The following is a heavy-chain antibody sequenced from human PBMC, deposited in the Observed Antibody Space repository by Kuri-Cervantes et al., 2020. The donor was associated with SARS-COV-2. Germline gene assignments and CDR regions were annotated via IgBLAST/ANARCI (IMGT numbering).Heavy chain of an antibody. D-gene: IGHD6-19*01. J-gene: IGHJ6*03. CDR3: ARVRSSGWYSPDYYYYYYMDV. V-gene: IGHV3-53*05. CDR1: GFTVSSNY. Sequence: GGSLRLSCAPSGFTVSSNYMSWVRQAPGKGLEWVSVIYSGGSTYYADSVKGRFTISRDNSKNTLYLQMNSLRAEDTAVYYCARVRSSGWYSPDYYYYYYMDVWGKGTTVTVSS. CDR2: IYSGGST.